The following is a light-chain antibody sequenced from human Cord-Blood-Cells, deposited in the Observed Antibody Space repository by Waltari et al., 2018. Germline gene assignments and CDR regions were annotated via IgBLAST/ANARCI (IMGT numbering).Light chain of an antibody. J-gene: IGKJ1*01. CDR3: QQSNSTPRT. V-gene: IGKV1-39*01. CDR1: QSISSY. Sequence: DIRMSQAPSSRSAAVVDRATITCRASQSISSYLNWYQQKPGKAPKLLIYAASSWQSGVPSRFSGSGSGTDFTLTISSLQPEDFATYYCQQSNSTPRTFGQGTKVEIK. CDR2: AAS.